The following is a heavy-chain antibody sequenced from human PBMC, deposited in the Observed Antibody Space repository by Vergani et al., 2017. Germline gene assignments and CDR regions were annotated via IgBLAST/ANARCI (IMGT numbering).Heavy chain of an antibody. D-gene: IGHD2-2*01. CDR2: IIPIFGTA. Sequence: QVQLVQSGAEVKKPGSSVKVSCKASGGTFSSYAISWVRQAPGQGLEWMGGIIPIFGTANYAQKFPGRVTITADESTSTAYMELSSLRSEDTAVYYCARGGIVVVPAATRVDYYYMDVWGKGTTVTVSS. CDR1: GGTFSSYA. CDR3: ARGGIVVVPAATRVDYYYMDV. V-gene: IGHV1-69*01. J-gene: IGHJ6*03.